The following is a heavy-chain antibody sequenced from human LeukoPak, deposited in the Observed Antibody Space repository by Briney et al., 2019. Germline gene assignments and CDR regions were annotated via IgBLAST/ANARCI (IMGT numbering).Heavy chain of an antibody. CDR3: ARRSQGGYDFWSGYWMNAFDI. D-gene: IGHD3-3*01. J-gene: IGHJ3*02. V-gene: IGHV4-61*02. CDR2: IYTSGST. Sequence: PSQTLSLTCTVSGGSISSGSYYWSWIRQPAGKGLEWIGRIYTSGSTNYNPSLKSRVTISVDTSKNQFSLKLSSVTAADTAVYYCARRSQGGYDFWSGYWMNAFDIWGQGTMVTVSS. CDR1: GGSISSGSYY.